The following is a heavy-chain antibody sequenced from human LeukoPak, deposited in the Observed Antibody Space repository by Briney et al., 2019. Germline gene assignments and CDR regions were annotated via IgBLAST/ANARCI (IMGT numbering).Heavy chain of an antibody. CDR3: ARVGATTRGASDI. Sequence: SETLSLTCTVSGGSISSYYWSWIRQPPGKGLEWIGYIYYSGSTNYNPSLKSRVTISVDTSKNQFSLKLSSVTAADTAVYYCARVGATTRGASDIWGQGTMVTVSS. CDR1: GGSISSYY. J-gene: IGHJ3*02. CDR2: IYYSGST. D-gene: IGHD1-26*01. V-gene: IGHV4-59*08.